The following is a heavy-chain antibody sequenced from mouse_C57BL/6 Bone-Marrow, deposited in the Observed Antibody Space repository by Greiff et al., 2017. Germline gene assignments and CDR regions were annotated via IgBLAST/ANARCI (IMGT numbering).Heavy chain of an antibody. Sequence: QVQLQQSGAELVKPGASVKMSCKASGYTFTSYWITWVKQRPGQGLEWIGDSYPGSGSTNYNEKFKSKATLTVDTSSSTAYMQLSSLTSEDSAVYYCAYGSSYNYAMDYWGQGTSVTVSS. D-gene: IGHD1-1*01. CDR3: AYGSSYNYAMDY. V-gene: IGHV1-55*01. CDR1: GYTFTSYW. J-gene: IGHJ4*01. CDR2: SYPGSGST.